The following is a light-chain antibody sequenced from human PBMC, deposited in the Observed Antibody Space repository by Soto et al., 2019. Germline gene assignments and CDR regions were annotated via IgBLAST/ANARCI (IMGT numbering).Light chain of an antibody. J-gene: IGLJ1*01. V-gene: IGLV2-23*01. CDR3: CSYAGSSTYI. CDR2: EGS. Sequence: QSVLTQPASVSGSPGQSITISCTGTSSDVGSHNLVSWYQQHPDRAPKLMIYEGSKRPSGVSNRFSGSKSGNTASLTISGLQAEDEADYFCCSYAGSSTYIFGSGTKLIVL. CDR1: SSDVGSHNL.